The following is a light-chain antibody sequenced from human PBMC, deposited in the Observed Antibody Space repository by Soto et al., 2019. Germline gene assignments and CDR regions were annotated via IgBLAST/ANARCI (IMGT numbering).Light chain of an antibody. J-gene: IGLJ3*02. CDR3: AAWDDSLSGWV. CDR1: SSNIGTNF. CDR2: SNA. Sequence: QSVLTQPPSASGTPGQRVTISRSGSSSNIGTNFVYWYQQLPGTAPKLLIFSNAQRPSGVPDRFSGSRSGTSASLAISGLRSEDEADYYCAAWDDSLSGWVFGGGTKLTVL. V-gene: IGLV1-47*02.